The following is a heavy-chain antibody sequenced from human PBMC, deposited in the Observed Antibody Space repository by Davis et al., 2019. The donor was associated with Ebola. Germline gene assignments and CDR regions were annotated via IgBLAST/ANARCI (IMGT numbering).Heavy chain of an antibody. CDR3: ARDRGGLIVGYCYYYMDV. CDR1: GDSVSSNSAA. Sequence: PSETLSLTCAISGDSVSSNSAAWNWIRQSPSRGLEWLGRTYYRSKWYNDYAVSVKSRITINPDTSKNQFSLQLNSVTPEDTAVYYCARDRGGLIVGYCYYYMDVWGKGTTVTVSS. D-gene: IGHD3-10*01. CDR2: TYYRSKWYN. J-gene: IGHJ6*03. V-gene: IGHV6-1*01.